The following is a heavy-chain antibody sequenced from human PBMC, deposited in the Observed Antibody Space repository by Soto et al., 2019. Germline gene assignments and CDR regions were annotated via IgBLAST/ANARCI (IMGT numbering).Heavy chain of an antibody. Sequence: QVTLKESGPTLVKPTQTLTLTCTVSGLSLRTTGVGVGWVRQPPGKALEWLAVLYWDDYKRYSPSLRSRLTIAKDITEKQVVLTMTNMDTVDTATYYCVQSRCGGECLEIYSSHAYNGLDVWGQGTTVTVSS. CDR1: GLSLRTTGVG. CDR2: LYWDDYK. D-gene: IGHD2-21*01. J-gene: IGHJ6*02. V-gene: IGHV2-5*02. CDR3: VQSRCGGECLEIYSSHAYNGLDV.